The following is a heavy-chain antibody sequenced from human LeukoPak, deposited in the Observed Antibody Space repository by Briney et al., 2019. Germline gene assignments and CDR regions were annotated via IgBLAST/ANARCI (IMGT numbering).Heavy chain of an antibody. Sequence: GASVKVSCKASGYTFTGYYMHWVRQAPGQGLEWMGWINPNSGGTNYAQKFQGRVTMTRDTSISAAYMELSRLRSDDTAVYYCARGIAAAGRRKTGLSFYYYYYMDVWGKGTTVTVSS. J-gene: IGHJ6*03. CDR2: INPNSGGT. CDR3: ARGIAAAGRRKTGLSFYYYYYMDV. D-gene: IGHD6-13*01. CDR1: GYTFTGYY. V-gene: IGHV1-2*02.